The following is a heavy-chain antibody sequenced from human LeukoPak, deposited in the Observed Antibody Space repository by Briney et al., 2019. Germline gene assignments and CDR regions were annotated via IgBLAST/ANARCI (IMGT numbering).Heavy chain of an antibody. CDR2: ISYDGSNK. V-gene: IGHV3-30-3*01. CDR1: GFTFSSYA. D-gene: IGHD3-10*01. CDR3: ASGRSSGHLDY. J-gene: IGHJ4*02. Sequence: GRSLRLSCAASGFTFSSYAMHWVRQAPGKGLEWVAVISYDGSNKYYADSVKGRFTISRDNSKNTLYLQMNSLRAEDTAVYYCASGRSSGHLDYWGQGTLVTVSS.